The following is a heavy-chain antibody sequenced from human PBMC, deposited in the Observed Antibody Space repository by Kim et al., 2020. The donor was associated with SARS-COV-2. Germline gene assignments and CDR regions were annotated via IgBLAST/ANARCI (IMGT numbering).Heavy chain of an antibody. CDR3: ARDSSGTFYYYYYGMDV. J-gene: IGHJ6*02. V-gene: IGHV3-30*01. D-gene: IGHD3-10*01. Sequence: VKGRFTISRDNSKNTLYLQMNSLRAEDTAVYYCARDSSGTFYYYYYGMDVWGQGTTVTVSS.